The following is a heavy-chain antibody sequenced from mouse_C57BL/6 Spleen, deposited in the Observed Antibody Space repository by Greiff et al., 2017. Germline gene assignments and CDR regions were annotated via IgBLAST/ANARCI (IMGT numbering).Heavy chain of an antibody. D-gene: IGHD1-1*01. J-gene: IGHJ2*01. CDR3: ARLPYYYGSSYDYCDY. CDR1: GYSFTSYY. CDR2: IYPGSGNT. Sequence: VQLQQSGPELVKPGASVKISCKASGYSFTSYYLHWVKQRPGQGLEWSGWIYPGSGNTQYNEKFKGKATLTADTSASTAYMQLSSLTSEDSAVYYCARLPYYYGSSYDYCDYWGQGTTLTVSS. V-gene: IGHV1-66*01.